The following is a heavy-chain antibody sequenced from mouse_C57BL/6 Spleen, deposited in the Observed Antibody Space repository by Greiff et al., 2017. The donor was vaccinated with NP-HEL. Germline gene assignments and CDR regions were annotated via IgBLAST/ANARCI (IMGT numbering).Heavy chain of an antibody. CDR2: IDPSDSET. CDR1: GYTFTSYW. J-gene: IGHJ2*01. D-gene: IGHD1-1*01. CDR3: ARYGGSSPYFDY. Sequence: VQLQQPGAELVRPGSSVKLSCKASGYTFTSYWMHWVKQRPIQGLEWIGNIDPSDSETHYNQKFKDKATLTVDKSSSTAYMQLSSLTSEDSAVYYCARYGGSSPYFDYWGQGTTLTVSS. V-gene: IGHV1-52*01.